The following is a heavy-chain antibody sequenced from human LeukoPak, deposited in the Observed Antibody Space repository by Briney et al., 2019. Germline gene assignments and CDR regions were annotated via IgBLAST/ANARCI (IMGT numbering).Heavy chain of an antibody. CDR3: ARDQDTAIPAYGMDV. CDR2: ISNDGKYI. V-gene: IGHV3-21*01. Sequence: SGGSLRLSCAASGFTFSSYSMNWVRQAPGKGLEWVSSISNDGKYIYYADSVKGRFTISRDNAKSSLYLQMNSLRAEDTAVYYCARDQDTAIPAYGMDVWGQGTTVTVSS. J-gene: IGHJ6*02. CDR1: GFTFSSYS. D-gene: IGHD5-18*01.